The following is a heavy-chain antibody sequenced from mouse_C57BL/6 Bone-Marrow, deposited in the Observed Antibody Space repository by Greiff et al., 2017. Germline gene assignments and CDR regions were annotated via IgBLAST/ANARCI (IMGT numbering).Heavy chain of an antibody. D-gene: IGHD2-3*01. CDR3: TRENDGYYLWFAY. CDR1: GYTFTDYE. J-gene: IGHJ3*01. Sequence: VQLQQSGAELVRPGASVTLSCKASGYTFTDYEMHWVKQTPVHGLEWIGAIDPETGGTAYNQKFKGKAILTADKSSSAAYMELRSLTSEDSAVYYCTRENDGYYLWFAYWGQGTLATVSA. CDR2: IDPETGGT. V-gene: IGHV1-15*01.